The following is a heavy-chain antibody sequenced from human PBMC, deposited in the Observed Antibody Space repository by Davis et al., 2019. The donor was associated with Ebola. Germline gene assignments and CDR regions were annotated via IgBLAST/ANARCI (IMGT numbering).Heavy chain of an antibody. V-gene: IGHV5-10-1*04. CDR3: VRLPFTFGLLDS. D-gene: IGHD3-16*01. CDR2: IDPSDSKT. J-gene: IGHJ5*01. Sequence: GESLKISCKGSGYYFTSYWISWVRQMPGRGLEWMGRIDPSDSKTNYSPSFQGQVTISSDKSINTAYLQWSGLKASDTAKYYCVRLPFTFGLLDSWGQGSLVIVSS. CDR1: GYYFTSYW.